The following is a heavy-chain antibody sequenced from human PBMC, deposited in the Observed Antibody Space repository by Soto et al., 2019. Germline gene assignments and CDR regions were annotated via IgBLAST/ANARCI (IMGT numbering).Heavy chain of an antibody. V-gene: IGHV3-30*03. J-gene: IGHJ4*02. D-gene: IGHD6-19*01. Sequence: QVQLVESGGGVVQPGRSLRLSCAASGFTFSSYGMHWVRQAPGKGLEWVALISFDGSKTYYADSVKGRFTISRDNSQNTLYLQMHSLRAEDTSLYYCGAGQFFSDYWGQGTLVTVSS. CDR2: ISFDGSKT. CDR1: GFTFSSYG. CDR3: GAGQFFSDY.